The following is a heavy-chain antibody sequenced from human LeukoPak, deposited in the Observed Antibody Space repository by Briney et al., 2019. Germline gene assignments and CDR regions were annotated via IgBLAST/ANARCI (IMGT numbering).Heavy chain of an antibody. CDR1: GFTFSSYG. CDR3: ANIVRGYSYGYLAPPVDY. CDR2: IRYDGSNK. D-gene: IGHD5-18*01. Sequence: PGGSLRLSCAASGFTFSSYGMHWVRQAPGKGLEWVAFIRYDGSNKYYADSVKGRFTISRDNSKNTLYLQMNSLRAEDTAVYYCANIVRGYSYGYLAPPVDYWGQGALVTVSS. J-gene: IGHJ4*02. V-gene: IGHV3-30*02.